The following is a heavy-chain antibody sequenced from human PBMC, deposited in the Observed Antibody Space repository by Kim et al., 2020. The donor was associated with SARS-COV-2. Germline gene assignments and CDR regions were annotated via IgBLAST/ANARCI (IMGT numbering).Heavy chain of an antibody. CDR3: ARDRGITIFGVVIADAFDL. D-gene: IGHD3-3*01. V-gene: IGHV4-31*03. CDR2: IYYSGST. J-gene: IGHJ3*01. CDR1: GGSISSGGYY. Sequence: SETLSLTCTVSGGSISSGGYYWSWIRQHPGKGLEWIGYIYYSGSTYYNPSLKSRVTISVDTSKNQFSLKLSSVTAADTAVYYCARDRGITIFGVVIADAFDLWGQGTMVTVSS.